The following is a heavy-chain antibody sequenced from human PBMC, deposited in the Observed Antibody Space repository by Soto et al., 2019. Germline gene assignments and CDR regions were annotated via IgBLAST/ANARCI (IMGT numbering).Heavy chain of an antibody. Sequence: EVQLVESGGGLVQPDRSLRLSCAASGFTFDDYAMHWVRQAPGKGLEWVSGISWNSGSIGYADSVKGRFTISRDNAKNSLYLQMNSLRAEDTALYYCAKAPAQTVDYGDYGFDYWGQGTLVTVSS. J-gene: IGHJ4*02. D-gene: IGHD4-17*01. CDR3: AKAPAQTVDYGDYGFDY. V-gene: IGHV3-9*01. CDR1: GFTFDDYA. CDR2: ISWNSGSI.